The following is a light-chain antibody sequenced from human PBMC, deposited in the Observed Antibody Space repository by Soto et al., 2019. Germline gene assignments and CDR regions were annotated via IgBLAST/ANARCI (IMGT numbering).Light chain of an antibody. CDR2: RAS. Sequence: DIQMTQSPSTLSASAGDRVTITCRASETIDMYLSWYQRKPGQATSLLIYRASSLQSGVQSRFSGSGSGTEFTLTISSLQPDDFATYYCQQSITYPWTFGQGTKVDIK. CDR3: QQSITYPWT. J-gene: IGKJ1*01. V-gene: IGKV1-5*03. CDR1: ETIDMY.